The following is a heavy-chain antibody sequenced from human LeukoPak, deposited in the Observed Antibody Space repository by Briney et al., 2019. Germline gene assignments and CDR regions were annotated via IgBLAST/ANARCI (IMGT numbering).Heavy chain of an antibody. J-gene: IGHJ3*02. CDR2: IYPGDSDT. CDR1: GYSFTSYW. Sequence: GESLKISCKGSGYSFTSYWIGWVRQMPGKGLEWMGIIYPGDSDTRYSPSFQGQVTISADKSISTAYLQWSSLKASDTAMYYCARSRRVTTAGLGAFDIWGQGTMVTVSS. CDR3: ARSRRVTTAGLGAFDI. V-gene: IGHV5-51*01. D-gene: IGHD4-17*01.